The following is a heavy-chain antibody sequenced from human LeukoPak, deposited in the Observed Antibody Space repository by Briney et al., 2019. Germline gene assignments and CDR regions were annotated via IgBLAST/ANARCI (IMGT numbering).Heavy chain of an antibody. V-gene: IGHV3-66*02. CDR1: GFTFSAYA. D-gene: IGHD3-3*01. J-gene: IGHJ4*02. Sequence: GGSLRLSCAASGFTFSAYAMSWVRQAPGKGLEWVSAIYGGGNTYYADSVKGRFTVSRDNSENTLYLQMNSLRPDDTAFYYCARGRITVLGDEMGWGQGTLVTVSS. CDR2: IYGGGNT. CDR3: ARGRITVLGDEMG.